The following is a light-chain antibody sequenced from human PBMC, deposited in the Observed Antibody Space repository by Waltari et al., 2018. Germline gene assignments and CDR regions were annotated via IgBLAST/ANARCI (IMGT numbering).Light chain of an antibody. Sequence: QSVLTQPPSVSGAPGQRVTISCTGSGSNIGAGYDVHWYQQLPGKAPKLLIYGVNNRPSGVPDRFSGSQSGTSASLAITGLQADDEADYFCQSYDTSLSVIFGGGTKLTVL. V-gene: IGLV1-40*01. CDR2: GVN. CDR1: GSNIGAGYD. J-gene: IGLJ2*01. CDR3: QSYDTSLSVI.